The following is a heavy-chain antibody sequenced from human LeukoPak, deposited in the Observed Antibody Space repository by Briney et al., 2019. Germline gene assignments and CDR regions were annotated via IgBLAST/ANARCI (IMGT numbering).Heavy chain of an antibody. J-gene: IGHJ6*03. CDR2: IYYSGST. CDR1: GGSISSSSYY. V-gene: IGHV4-61*01. CDR3: ARRKAVAGTVYYYYMDV. Sequence: ASETLSLTCTVSGGSISSSSYYWSWIRQPPGKGLEWIGYIYYSGSTNYNPSLQSRVTISVDTSKNQFSLKLSSVTAAVTAVYYCARRKAVAGTVYYYYMDVWGKGTTVTVSS. D-gene: IGHD6-19*01.